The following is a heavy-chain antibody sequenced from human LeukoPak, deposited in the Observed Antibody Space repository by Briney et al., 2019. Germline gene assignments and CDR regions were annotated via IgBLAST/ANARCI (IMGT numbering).Heavy chain of an antibody. V-gene: IGHV4-30-4*01. J-gene: IGHJ4*02. D-gene: IGHD3-10*01. Sequence: PSETLSLTCTVSGGSISSGDYYWSWIRQPPGKGLEWIGYIYYSGSTYYNPSLKSRVTISVDTSKNQFSLKLSSVTAADTAVYYCAREDYLYGSGSGGIDYWGQGTLVTVSS. CDR1: GGSISSGDYY. CDR3: AREDYLYGSGSGGIDY. CDR2: IYYSGST.